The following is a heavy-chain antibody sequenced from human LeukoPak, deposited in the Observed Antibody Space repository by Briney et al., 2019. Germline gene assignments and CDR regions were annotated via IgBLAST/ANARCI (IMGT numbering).Heavy chain of an antibody. V-gene: IGHV3-7*03. Sequence: GGSLRLSCVASGFTFGEYWMSWVRQAPGKGLEWVANIKLDGSEKNYVDFVKGRFTISRDNTKNSLYLQMNSLRAEDTAVFYCARDQYDTWSRRGNFDSWGQGTLVIVSS. CDR2: IKLDGSEK. CDR1: GFTFGEYW. CDR3: ARDQYDTWSRRGNFDS. J-gene: IGHJ4*02. D-gene: IGHD3-3*01.